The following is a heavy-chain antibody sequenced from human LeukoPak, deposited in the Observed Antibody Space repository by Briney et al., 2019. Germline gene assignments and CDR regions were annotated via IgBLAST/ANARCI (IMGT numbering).Heavy chain of an antibody. V-gene: IGHV4-31*03. Sequence: SETLFLTCTVSGGSISSGGYYWSWIRQHPGKGLEWIGYIYYSGSTYYNPSLKSRVTISVDTSKNQFSLKLSSVTAADTAVYYCARTQMAYYDSSGSVDYWGQGTLVTVSS. CDR1: GGSISSGGYY. CDR2: IYYSGST. D-gene: IGHD3-22*01. CDR3: ARTQMAYYDSSGSVDY. J-gene: IGHJ4*02.